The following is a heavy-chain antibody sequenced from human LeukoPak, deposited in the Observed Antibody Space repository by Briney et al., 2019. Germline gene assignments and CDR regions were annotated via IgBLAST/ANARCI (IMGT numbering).Heavy chain of an antibody. Sequence: ASVKVSCKASGYTFTSYDINWVRQTTGQGLEWMGWMNPNSGSTGYAQKFQGRVTITGNTSISTAYMELSGLRSEDTAVYYCARGRSTGYPYYFEYWGQGTLVTVSS. CDR1: GYTFTSYD. V-gene: IGHV1-8*03. D-gene: IGHD5-12*01. CDR3: ARGRSTGYPYYFEY. J-gene: IGHJ4*02. CDR2: MNPNSGST.